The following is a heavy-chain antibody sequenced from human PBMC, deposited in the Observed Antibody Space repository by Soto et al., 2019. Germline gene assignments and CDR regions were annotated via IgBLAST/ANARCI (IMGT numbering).Heavy chain of an antibody. D-gene: IGHD4-17*01. V-gene: IGHV4-34*01. J-gene: IGHJ6*02. CDR2: INHSGST. CDR1: GGSFSGYY. CDR3: ARPTVTRAHYYYYGMDV. Sequence: SETLSLTCAVYGGSFSGYYWSWIRQPPGKGLEWIGEINHSGSTNYNPSLKSRVTISVDTSKNQFSLKLSSVTAADTAVYYCARPTVTRAHYYYYGMDVWGQGTTVTVSS.